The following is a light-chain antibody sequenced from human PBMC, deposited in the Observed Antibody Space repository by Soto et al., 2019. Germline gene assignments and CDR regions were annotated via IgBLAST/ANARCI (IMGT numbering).Light chain of an antibody. Sequence: DILMTQAPSTLSASVGDRVTITCRASERVSRWLAWYQQKPGRTPKLLIYQASTLETGVPSRFSGSGSGTEFTLTISSLQPDDFATYYCQQYNAYSQAFGQGTKVEIK. J-gene: IGKJ1*01. CDR2: QAS. CDR1: ERVSRW. V-gene: IGKV1-5*03. CDR3: QQYNAYSQA.